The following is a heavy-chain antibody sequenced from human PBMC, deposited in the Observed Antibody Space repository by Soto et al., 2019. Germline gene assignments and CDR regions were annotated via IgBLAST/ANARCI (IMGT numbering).Heavy chain of an antibody. CDR2: IKSKTDGGTT. CDR3: TTAPPITMVRGAIFGMDV. Sequence: EVQLVESGGGLVKPGGSLRLSCAASGFTFSNAWMSWVRQAPGKGLEWVGRIKSKTDGGTTDYAAPVKGRFTISRDDSKNTLYLQMNSLKTEDTAVYYCTTAPPITMVRGAIFGMDVWGQGTTVTVSS. V-gene: IGHV3-15*01. D-gene: IGHD3-10*01. J-gene: IGHJ6*02. CDR1: GFTFSNAW.